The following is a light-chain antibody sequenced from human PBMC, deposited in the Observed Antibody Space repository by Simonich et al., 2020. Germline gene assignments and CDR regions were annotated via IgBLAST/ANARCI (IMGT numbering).Light chain of an antibody. J-gene: IGLJ2*01. Sequence: QSALTQPASASGSPGQSVTISCTGTSRDVGGYNYVSWYQQHPGKAPTLMIYDVRKRPSGVSNRFSGSKSGNTASLTISGLQAEDEADYYCSSYTSSSTLVFGGGTKLTVL. V-gene: IGLV2-14*01. CDR3: SSYTSSSTLV. CDR1: SRDVGGYNY. CDR2: DVR.